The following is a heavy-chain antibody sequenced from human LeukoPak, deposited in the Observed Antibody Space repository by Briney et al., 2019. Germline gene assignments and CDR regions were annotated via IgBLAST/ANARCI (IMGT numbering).Heavy chain of an antibody. CDR1: GGSFSGYY. CDR2: INHSGST. J-gene: IGHJ4*02. V-gene: IGHV4-34*01. D-gene: IGHD6-19*01. Sequence: SETLSLTCAVYGGSFSGYYWSWIRQPPGKGLEWIGEINHSGSTNYNPSLKSRVTISVDTSKNQFSLKLSSVTAADTAVYYCAITIAVAGTVPSYFDYWGQGTLVTVSS. CDR3: AITIAVAGTVPSYFDY.